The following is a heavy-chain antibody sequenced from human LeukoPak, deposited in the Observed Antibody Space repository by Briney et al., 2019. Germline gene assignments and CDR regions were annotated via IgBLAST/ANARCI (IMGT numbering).Heavy chain of an antibody. J-gene: IGHJ1*01. CDR1: DDSISDYY. V-gene: IGHV4-59*01. Sequence: SETLSLTCSVSDDSISDYYWCWIRQPPGRGLEWIGYTRYGGTTSQNPSLKSRVTMSVDTSENRLSLRLTSVTAADTAVYYCARGSGIHAWNLQHWGQGTLVTVSS. CDR3: ARGSGIHAWNLQH. D-gene: IGHD1-1*01. CDR2: TRYGGTT.